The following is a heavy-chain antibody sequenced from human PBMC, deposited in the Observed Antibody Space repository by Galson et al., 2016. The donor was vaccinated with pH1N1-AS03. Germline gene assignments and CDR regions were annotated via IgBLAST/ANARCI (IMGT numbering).Heavy chain of an antibody. V-gene: IGHV3-48*01. CDR1: GFNFNVYS. CDR2: MTSDMRTI. D-gene: IGHD5/OR15-5a*01. J-gene: IGHJ4*02. Sequence: SLRLSCAASGFNFNVYSMNWVRQAPGKGLEWISYMTSDMRTIKYADSVKGRFTISRDNARNSLFLQMNSLRGEDTAIYYCARSVQYSFDYWGQGILVPSPQ. CDR3: ARSVQYSFDY.